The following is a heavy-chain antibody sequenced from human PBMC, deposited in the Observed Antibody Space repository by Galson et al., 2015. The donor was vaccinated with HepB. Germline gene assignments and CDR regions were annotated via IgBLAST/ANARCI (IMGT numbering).Heavy chain of an antibody. V-gene: IGHV3-53*01. CDR3: ARSSYNFDYWSAYWVY. CDR1: GFTVTSNY. CDR2: IAGRGET. D-gene: IGHD3-3*01. J-gene: IGHJ4*02. Sequence: SLRLSCAAASGFTVTSNYMTWVRQAPGKGLEWVSVIAGRGETYYADSVKGRFTISRDISKNTWDLQMNNLRAEDTAVYYCARSSYNFDYWSAYWVYWGQGTLVTVSS.